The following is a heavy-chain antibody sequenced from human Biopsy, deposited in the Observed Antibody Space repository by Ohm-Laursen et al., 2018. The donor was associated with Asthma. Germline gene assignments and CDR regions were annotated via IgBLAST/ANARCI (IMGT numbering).Heavy chain of an antibody. Sequence: SETLSLTCPVYGGYLTGHYWNWIRQPPGKGLEWIGEIDQSGYTNYSPSLKSRVTISLDTSKNHFSLRLSFVTAADTAVYFCARGQGRGIQLWSLDPWGQGILVTVSS. CDR2: IDQSGYT. V-gene: IGHV4-34*01. CDR1: GGYLTGHY. J-gene: IGHJ5*02. D-gene: IGHD5-18*01. CDR3: ARGQGRGIQLWSLDP.